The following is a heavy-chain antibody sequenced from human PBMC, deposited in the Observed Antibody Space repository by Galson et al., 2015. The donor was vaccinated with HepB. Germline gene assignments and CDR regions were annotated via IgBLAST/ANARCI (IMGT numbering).Heavy chain of an antibody. D-gene: IGHD6-13*01. Sequence: SLRLSCAASGFTFSSYAMHWVRQAPGKGLEWVAVISYDGSNKYYADSVKGRFTISRDNSKNTLYLQMNSLRAEDTAVYYCAREEGFSSWYLRGGYYFDYWCQGTLVTVSS. CDR1: GFTFSSYA. V-gene: IGHV3-30-3*01. CDR3: AREEGFSSWYLRGGYYFDY. CDR2: ISYDGSNK. J-gene: IGHJ4*02.